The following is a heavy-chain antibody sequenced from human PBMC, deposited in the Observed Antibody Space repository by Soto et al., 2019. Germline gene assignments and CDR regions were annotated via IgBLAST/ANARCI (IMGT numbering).Heavy chain of an antibody. V-gene: IGHV1-69*01. Sequence: QVQLVQSGAEVKKPGSSVKVSCTASGGTFSSYAISWVRQAPGQGLEWRGGIIPIFGTANYAQKFQGRVKITADDSTSTAYMELSSLRSEDTAVYYCARGAGSRPTPSFYYGMDVWGQGPTVTVSS. CDR2: IIPIFGTA. CDR1: GGTFSSYA. D-gene: IGHD6-13*01. CDR3: ARGAGSRPTPSFYYGMDV. J-gene: IGHJ6*02.